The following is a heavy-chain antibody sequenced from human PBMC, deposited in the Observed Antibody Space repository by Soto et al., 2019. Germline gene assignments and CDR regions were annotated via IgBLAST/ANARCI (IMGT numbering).Heavy chain of an antibody. CDR1: GFTVSSNY. V-gene: IGHV3-66*01. Sequence: QPGGSLRLSCAASGFTVSSNYMSWVRQAPGKGLEWVSVIYSGGSTYYADSVKGRFTISRDNSKNTLYLQMNSLRAEDTAVYYCASLERGVRPPNQWDDYYYMDVWGKGTTVTVSS. D-gene: IGHD1-26*01. CDR3: ASLERGVRPPNQWDDYYYMDV. CDR2: IYSGGST. J-gene: IGHJ6*03.